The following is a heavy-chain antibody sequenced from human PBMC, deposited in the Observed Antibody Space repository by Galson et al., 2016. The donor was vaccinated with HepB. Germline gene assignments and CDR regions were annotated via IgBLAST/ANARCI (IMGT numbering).Heavy chain of an antibody. CDR2: IYYSGST. V-gene: IGHV4-59*08. J-gene: IGHJ4*02. D-gene: IGHD3-10*01. CDR1: GGSISNYY. CDR3: ARQAGAGPFYDYFDY. Sequence: SETLSLTCTVSGGSISNYYWSWIRQPPGKGLEWIGYIYYSGSTNYNPSLKSRVTISMDTSKNQVSLKLTSVTAADTAMYYCARQAGAGPFYDYFDYWGQGNLVTVSS.